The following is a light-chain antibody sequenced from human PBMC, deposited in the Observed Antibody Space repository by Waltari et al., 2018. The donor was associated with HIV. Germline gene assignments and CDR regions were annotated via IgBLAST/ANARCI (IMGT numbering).Light chain of an antibody. CDR3: ASWDDALSSWL. CDR2: RNA. J-gene: IGLJ6*01. CDR1: SSNVGKNY. V-gene: IGLV1-47*01. Sequence: QSGLSQPPSTSRPPGQRVVISCSGSSSNVGKNYVSWFQQLPGAAPRLLIYRNARRPSGVPDRLTAAKSGTSASLVIRGLRSDDEAEYFCASWDDALSSWLFGGGTKLTVL.